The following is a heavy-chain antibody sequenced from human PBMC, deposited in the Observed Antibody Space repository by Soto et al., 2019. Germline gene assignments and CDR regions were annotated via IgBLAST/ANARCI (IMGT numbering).Heavy chain of an antibody. D-gene: IGHD6-13*01. CDR3: ARDLRGPLPLYSSTPSDP. CDR1: GYTFTSYG. J-gene: IGHJ5*02. V-gene: IGHV1-18*01. Sequence: ASVNVSCKASGYTFTSYGITWVRQAPGQGLEWMGWISAYNGNTNYAQKLQGRGTMTTDTSTSTAYMELRSLRSDDTAVYYCARDLRGPLPLYSSTPSDPWGQGTLVTVSS. CDR2: ISAYNGNT.